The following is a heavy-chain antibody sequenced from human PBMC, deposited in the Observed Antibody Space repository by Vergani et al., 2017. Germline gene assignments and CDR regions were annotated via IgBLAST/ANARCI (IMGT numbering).Heavy chain of an antibody. CDR1: GESIRSGSHY. V-gene: IGHV4-61*02. D-gene: IGHD2-15*01. J-gene: IGHJ4*02. Sequence: QVKLQESGPGLLKPSQTLSLTFTVSGESIRSGSHYWSWIRQPAGKGPEWIGHIHTGGSTDLNPSFKSRVTMSVDTSKSQFSLKLNSVTVADTAVYYCARSRPYCTSGSCPAIWGQGTLVTVSS. CDR3: ARSRPYCTSGSCPAI. CDR2: IHTGGST.